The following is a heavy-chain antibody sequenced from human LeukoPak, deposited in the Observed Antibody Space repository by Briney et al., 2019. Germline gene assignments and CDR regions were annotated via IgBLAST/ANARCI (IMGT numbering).Heavy chain of an antibody. J-gene: IGHJ4*02. CDR3: ARASSSGWYADS. V-gene: IGHV4-59*01. CDR2: ISYSGST. Sequence: SETLSLTCIVSGGSITSYYWSWLRQPPGKGLEWIAYISYSGSTNYNPSLKSPVTISVETSKNQFSLKLSSVTAADTAVYYCARASSSGWYADSWGQGTLVTVSS. CDR1: GGSITSYY. D-gene: IGHD6-19*01.